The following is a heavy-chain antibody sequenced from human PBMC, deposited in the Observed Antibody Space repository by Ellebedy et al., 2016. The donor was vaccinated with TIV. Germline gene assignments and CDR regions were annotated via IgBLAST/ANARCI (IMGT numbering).Heavy chain of an antibody. V-gene: IGHV5-51*01. CDR3: AKFGGYDWSYFDY. Sequence: GESLKISCKGSGYSFTNYWIGWVRPLPGKGLELMGNIYPGDSDTRYSPSFQGQVTISADKSITTACLQWSSLKASDTAMYYCAKFGGYDWSYFDYWGQGTLVTVSS. CDR1: GYSFTNYW. D-gene: IGHD5-12*01. CDR2: IYPGDSDT. J-gene: IGHJ4*02.